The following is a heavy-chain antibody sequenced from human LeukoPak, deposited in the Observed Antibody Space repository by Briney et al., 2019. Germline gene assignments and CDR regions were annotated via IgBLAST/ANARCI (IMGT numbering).Heavy chain of an antibody. Sequence: SETLSLTCTVSGGSISSYYWSWIRQPPGKGLEWIGYIYYSGSTNYNPALKSRATISVDTSKNQFSLKLSSVTAADTAVYYCARVGSSSSFGYWGQGTLVTVSS. CDR3: ARVGSSSSFGY. CDR1: GGSISSYY. V-gene: IGHV4-59*01. D-gene: IGHD6-6*01. CDR2: IYYSGST. J-gene: IGHJ4*02.